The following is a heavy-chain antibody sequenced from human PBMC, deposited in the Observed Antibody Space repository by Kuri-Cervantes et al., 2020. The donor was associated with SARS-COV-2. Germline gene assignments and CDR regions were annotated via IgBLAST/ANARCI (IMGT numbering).Heavy chain of an antibody. J-gene: IGHJ3*02. V-gene: IGHV3-53*01. CDR3: ARAFGRITIYAFDI. CDR2: IYSGGST. CDR1: GFTFSGHR. Sequence: GESLKISCAASGFTFSGHRIHWVRQAPGKGLEWVSVIYSGGSTYYEDSVKGRFTISRDNSKNTLYLQMNSLRAEDTAVYYCARAFGRITIYAFDIWGQGTMVTVSS. D-gene: IGHD3-3*01.